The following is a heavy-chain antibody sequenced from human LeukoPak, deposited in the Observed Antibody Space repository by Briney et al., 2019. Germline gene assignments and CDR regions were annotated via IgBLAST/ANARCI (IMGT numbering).Heavy chain of an antibody. Sequence: PSETLSLTCTVSGDSISSSSYYWGWIRQPPGKGLEWIGTIYYSGSTYYNPSLKSRVTISVDTSKNQFSLKLSSVTAADTAVYYCARQEVYCSSTSCYARGYSYGTFFDYWGQGTLVTVSS. CDR2: IYYSGST. V-gene: IGHV4-39*01. D-gene: IGHD2-2*01. J-gene: IGHJ4*02. CDR3: ARQEVYCSSTSCYARGYSYGTFFDY. CDR1: GDSISSSSYY.